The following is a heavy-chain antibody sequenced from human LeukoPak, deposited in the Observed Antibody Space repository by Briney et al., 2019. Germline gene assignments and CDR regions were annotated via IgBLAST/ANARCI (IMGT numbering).Heavy chain of an antibody. CDR3: ARDPAAAGPGSHDY. CDR1: GLTFSSYW. V-gene: IGHV3-74*01. D-gene: IGHD6-13*01. J-gene: IGHJ4*02. CDR2: INSDGSTT. Sequence: GGSLRLSCAASGLTFSSYWMHWVRQAPGKGLVWVSRINSDGSTTSYADSVKGRFTISRDDAKNTMYLQMNSLRAEDTAVYYCARDPAAAGPGSHDYWGQGTLVTVSS.